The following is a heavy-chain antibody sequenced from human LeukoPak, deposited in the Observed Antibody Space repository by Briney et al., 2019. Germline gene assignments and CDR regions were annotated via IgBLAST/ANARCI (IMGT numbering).Heavy chain of an antibody. CDR1: GYTFTGYY. Sequence: ASVKVSCKASGYTFTGYYTHWVRQAPGQGLEWMGRINPNSGGTNYAQKFQGRVTMTRDTSISTAYMELSRLRSDDTAVYYCARDSSSVNYYYYYYMDVWGKGTTVTVSS. CDR3: ARDSSSVNYYYYYYMDV. CDR2: INPNSGGT. V-gene: IGHV1-2*06. D-gene: IGHD6-6*01. J-gene: IGHJ6*03.